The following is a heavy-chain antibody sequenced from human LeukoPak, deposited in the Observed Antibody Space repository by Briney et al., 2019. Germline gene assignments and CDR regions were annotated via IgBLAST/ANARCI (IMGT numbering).Heavy chain of an antibody. CDR3: VRGGGCSGSPMRYGTDV. CDR2: ISYDGSNK. D-gene: IGHD6-19*01. V-gene: IGHV3-30*03. CDR1: GFTFSSYS. Sequence: GGSLRLSCAASGFTFSSYSMNWVRQAPGKGLEWVAVISYDGSNKYYADSVKDRFTISRDNAKNILFLQMNSLRAEDTAVYYCVRGGGCSGSPMRYGTDVWGQGTTVTVSS. J-gene: IGHJ6*02.